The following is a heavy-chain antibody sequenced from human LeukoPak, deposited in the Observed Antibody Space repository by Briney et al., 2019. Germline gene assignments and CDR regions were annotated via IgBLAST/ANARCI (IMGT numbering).Heavy chain of an antibody. CDR3: ARDPYSGNYGNYYYYYMDV. D-gene: IGHD1-26*01. Sequence: GGSLRLSCAASGFTFDDYAMHWVRQAPGKGLEWVSVISWNSGNIGYADSVKGRFTISRDNAKNSLYLQMNSLGPEDTAVYYCARDPYSGNYGNYYYYYMDVWGKGTTVTISS. V-gene: IGHV3-9*01. CDR2: ISWNSGNI. J-gene: IGHJ6*03. CDR1: GFTFDDYA.